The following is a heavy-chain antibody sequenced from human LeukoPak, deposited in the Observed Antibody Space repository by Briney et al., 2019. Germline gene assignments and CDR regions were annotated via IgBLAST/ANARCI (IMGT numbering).Heavy chain of an antibody. CDR3: AKPIGYCGSTSCYRGYYFDY. CDR2: ISGSGGST. CDR1: GFTFSSYA. D-gene: IGHD2-2*01. J-gene: IGHJ4*02. Sequence: PGGSLRLSCAASGFTFSSYAMSWVRQAPGKGLEWVSAISGSGGSTYYADSVKGRFTISRDNSKNTLYLQMNSLRAEDTAVYYCAKPIGYCGSTSCYRGYYFDYWGQGTLVTVSS. V-gene: IGHV3-23*01.